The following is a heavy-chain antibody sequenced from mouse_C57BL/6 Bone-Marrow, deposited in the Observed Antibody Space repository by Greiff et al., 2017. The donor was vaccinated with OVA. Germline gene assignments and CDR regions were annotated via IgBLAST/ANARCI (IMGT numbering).Heavy chain of an antibody. Sequence: DVKLVESGGGLVKPGGSLKLSCAASGFTFSSYAMSWVRQTPEKRLEWVATISDGGSYTYYPDNVKGRFTISRDNAKNNLYLQMSHLKSEDTAMYYCARDRGNYAVGFDYWGQGTTLTVSS. CDR2: ISDGGSYT. J-gene: IGHJ2*01. CDR1: GFTFSSYA. D-gene: IGHD2-1*01. V-gene: IGHV5-4*01. CDR3: ARDRGNYAVGFDY.